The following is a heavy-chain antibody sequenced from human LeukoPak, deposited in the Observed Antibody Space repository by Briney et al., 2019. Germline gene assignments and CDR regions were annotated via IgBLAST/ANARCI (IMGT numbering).Heavy chain of an antibody. CDR3: ARPRGSSGSYNWFDP. CDR2: IYYSGST. Sequence: SETLSLTCTVSGGSISSYYWSWIRQPAGKGLEWIGSIYYSGSTYYNPSLKSRVTISVDTSKNQFSLKLSSVTAADTAVYYCARPRGSSGSYNWFDPWGQGTLVTVSS. J-gene: IGHJ5*02. V-gene: IGHV4-59*05. D-gene: IGHD6-19*01. CDR1: GGSISSYY.